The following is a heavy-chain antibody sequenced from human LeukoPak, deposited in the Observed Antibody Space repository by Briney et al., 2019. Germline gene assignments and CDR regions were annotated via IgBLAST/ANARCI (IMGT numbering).Heavy chain of an antibody. J-gene: IGHJ4*02. CDR1: GFTFSSYW. CDR3: ARDAWKDRYFDY. CDR2: IKLDGSEK. Sequence: GESLKISCAASGFTFSSYWMSWVRQAPGRGLEWVANIKLDGSEKWYADSVKGRFTISRDNAKTSLFMQMNSLRAEDTAVYYCARDAWKDRYFDYWGQGTLVTVSS. D-gene: IGHD1-1*01. V-gene: IGHV3-7*01.